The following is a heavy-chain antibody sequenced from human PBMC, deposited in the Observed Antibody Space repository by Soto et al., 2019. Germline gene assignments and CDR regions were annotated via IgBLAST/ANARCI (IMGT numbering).Heavy chain of an antibody. CDR1: GFTFSSYS. Sequence: NPGGSLRLSCAASGFTFSSYSMNWVRQAPGKGLEWVSSISSSSSYIYYADSVKGRVTISRDNAKNSLYLQMNSLRAEDTAVYYCARDLLLDAFDIWGQGTMVTVSS. CDR3: ARDLLLDAFDI. J-gene: IGHJ3*02. V-gene: IGHV3-21*01. CDR2: ISSSSSYI.